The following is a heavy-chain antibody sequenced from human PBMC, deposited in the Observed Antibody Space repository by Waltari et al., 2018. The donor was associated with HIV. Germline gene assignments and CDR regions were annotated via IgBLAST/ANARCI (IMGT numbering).Heavy chain of an antibody. CDR1: GGTFSSDA. J-gene: IGHJ5*02. CDR2: IIPIFGTA. V-gene: IGHV1-69*01. CDR3: ARDQWGSDQNWFDP. D-gene: IGHD7-27*01. Sequence: QVQLVQSGAEVKKPGSSVKVSCKASGGTFSSDAISWVRKAPGQGLEWMGGIIPIFGTANYAQKFQGRVTITADESTSTAYMELSSLRSEDTAVYYCARDQWGSDQNWFDPWGQGTLVTVSS.